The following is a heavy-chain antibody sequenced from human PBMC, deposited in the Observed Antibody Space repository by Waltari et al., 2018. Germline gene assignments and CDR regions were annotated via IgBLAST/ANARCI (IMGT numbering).Heavy chain of an antibody. CDR3: ATYIGASLGTAAFDV. CDR1: VVSITTNRHY. J-gene: IGHJ3*01. V-gene: IGHV4-39*01. Sequence: QLQLQESGPGLVKPSETLSLTSSVSVVSITTNRHYWGWIRQPPGQGLEWIGTISYNGATSSSPSLRSRVTIFRDTSKNQLSLKLGSVTAADTAFYYCATYIGASLGTAAFDVWGQGTMVTVSS. D-gene: IGHD5-12*01. CDR2: ISYNGAT.